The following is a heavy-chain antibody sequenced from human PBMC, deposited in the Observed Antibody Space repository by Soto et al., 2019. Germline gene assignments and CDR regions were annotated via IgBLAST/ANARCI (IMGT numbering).Heavy chain of an antibody. V-gene: IGHV3-23*01. CDR3: AKDREYSYGWDY. CDR1: GFTFSFYA. D-gene: IGHD5-18*01. CDR2: LTGNGGDT. J-gene: IGHJ4*02. Sequence: EAQLLESGGGLVQPGGSLRLSCAASGFTFSFYAMSWVRQAPGKGLEWVSSLTGNGGDTYYADSVKGRFIISRDNSENTLYLQMNSLRVDDTAVYYCAKDREYSYGWDYWGQGTLVPVSS.